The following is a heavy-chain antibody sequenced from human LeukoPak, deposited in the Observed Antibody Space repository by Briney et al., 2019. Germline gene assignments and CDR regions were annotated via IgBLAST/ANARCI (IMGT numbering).Heavy chain of an antibody. V-gene: IGHV3-23*01. D-gene: IGHD3-22*01. CDR2: ISGSDGST. Sequence: PGGSLRLSCAASGFTFSSYAMSWVRQAPGKGLEWVSTISGSDGSTYYADSVKGRFTISRDNSKNTLYLQMNSLRAEDTAVYYCARLYDRSGYYVYWYFDLWGRGTLVTVSS. CDR1: GFTFSSYA. CDR3: ARLYDRSGYYVYWYFDL. J-gene: IGHJ2*01.